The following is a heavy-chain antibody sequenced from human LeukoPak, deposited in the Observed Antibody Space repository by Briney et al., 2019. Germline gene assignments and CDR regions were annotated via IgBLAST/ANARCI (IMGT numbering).Heavy chain of an antibody. J-gene: IGHJ4*02. CDR3: ARDSRFGDLYFDY. D-gene: IGHD3-10*01. CDR2: IYHSGST. CDR1: GGSISSGGYY. V-gene: IGHV4-30-2*01. Sequence: SETLSLTCTVSGGSISSGGYYWSWIRQPPGKGLEWIGYIYHSGSTYYNPSLKSRVTISVDTSKNQFSLKLSSVTAADTAVYYCARDSRFGDLYFDYWGQGTLVTVSS.